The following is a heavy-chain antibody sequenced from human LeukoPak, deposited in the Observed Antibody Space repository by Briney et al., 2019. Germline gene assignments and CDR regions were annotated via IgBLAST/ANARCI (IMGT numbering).Heavy chain of an antibody. Sequence: ASVKVSCKASGYTFTSYGISWVRQAPGQGLEWMGWISAYNGNTNYVQKLQGRVTMTTDTSTSTAYMELRSLRSDDTAVYYCARDLRAGIQLRLFGYWGQGTLVTVSS. CDR1: GYTFTSYG. J-gene: IGHJ4*02. V-gene: IGHV1-18*01. CDR2: ISAYNGNT. D-gene: IGHD5-18*01. CDR3: ARDLRAGIQLRLFGY.